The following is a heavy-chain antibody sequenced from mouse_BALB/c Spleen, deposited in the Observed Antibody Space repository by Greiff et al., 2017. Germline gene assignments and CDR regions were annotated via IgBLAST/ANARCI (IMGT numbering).Heavy chain of an antibody. CDR3: ARHPYYDYGTPYFDY. J-gene: IGHJ2*01. CDR1: GFAFSSYD. V-gene: IGHV5-12-1*01. Sequence: EVQLVESGGGLVKPGGSLKLSCAASGFAFSSYDMSWVRQTPEKRLEWVAYISSGGGSTYYPDTVKGRFTISGDNAKNTLYLQMSSLKSEDTAMYYCARHPYYDYGTPYFDYWGQGTTLTVSS. D-gene: IGHD2-4*01. CDR2: ISSGGGST.